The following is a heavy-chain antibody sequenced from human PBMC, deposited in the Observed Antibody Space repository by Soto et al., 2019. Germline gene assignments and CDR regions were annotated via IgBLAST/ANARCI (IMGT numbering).Heavy chain of an antibody. J-gene: IGHJ4*02. V-gene: IGHV3-21*01. Sequence: EVQVVESGGGLVKPGGSLRLSCAASGFSFSHYTMNWVRQPPGKGLEWVSAISGNSNYIYYKDSVKGRFTISRDNAKDSLYLQMNSLTDQDTAVYYCASGSSGPYWGQGTLVSVSS. CDR3: ASGSSGPY. CDR1: GFSFSHYT. D-gene: IGHD3-22*01. CDR2: ISGNSNYI.